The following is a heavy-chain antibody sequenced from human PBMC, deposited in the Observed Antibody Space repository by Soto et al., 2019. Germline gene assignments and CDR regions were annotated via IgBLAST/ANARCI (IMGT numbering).Heavy chain of an antibody. J-gene: IGHJ4*02. CDR1: GGSFSGYY. CDR3: ARDKSTGLCDY. CDR2: INHSGST. D-gene: IGHD2-8*02. Sequence: QVQLQQWGAGLLKPSETLSLTCAVYGGSFSGYYWTWIRQPPGTGLEWIGEINHSGSTNYNPSLKIRVPISVDPPKYQFSLKLTSVTAADTAVYYWARDKSTGLCDYWGQGTVVTVSS. V-gene: IGHV4-34*01.